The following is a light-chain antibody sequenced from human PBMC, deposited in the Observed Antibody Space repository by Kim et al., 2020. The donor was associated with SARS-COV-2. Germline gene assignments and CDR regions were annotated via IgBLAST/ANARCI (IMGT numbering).Light chain of an antibody. Sequence: PWQSTTLSRRPSQTVSSSYLAWYQPKPGQAPKLLIYGASSRATGIPDKFSGSGSGTDFTLTNSRLGPENFSMYCCQQYGSSPPETLGQETKLE. V-gene: IGKV3-20*01. CDR2: GAS. J-gene: IGKJ2*01. CDR1: QTVSSSY. CDR3: QQYGSSPPET.